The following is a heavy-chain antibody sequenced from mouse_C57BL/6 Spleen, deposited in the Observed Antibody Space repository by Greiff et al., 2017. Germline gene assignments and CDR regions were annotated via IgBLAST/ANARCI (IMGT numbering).Heavy chain of an antibody. Sequence: QVPLKESGPGILQSSQTLSLTCSFSGFSLSTSGMGVSWLRHPSGKGLEWLAHTYWDGDKRYNPSLKSRLTISKATSRNQVFLKITSVDTADTATYYSAQGNDGYYVGWFAYWGQGTLVTVSA. CDR1: GFSLSTSGMG. J-gene: IGHJ3*01. CDR2: TYWDGDK. V-gene: IGHV8-12*01. D-gene: IGHD2-3*01. CDR3: AQGNDGYYVGWFAY.